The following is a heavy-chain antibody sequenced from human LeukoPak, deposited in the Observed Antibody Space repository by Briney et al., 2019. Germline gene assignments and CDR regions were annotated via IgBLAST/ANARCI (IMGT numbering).Heavy chain of an antibody. CDR2: IIPIFGTA. V-gene: IGHV1-69*05. D-gene: IGHD3-10*01. CDR1: GGTFSSYA. CDR3: ASLRITMVRGVIKTRDFDY. Sequence: GSSVKVSCKASGGTFSSYAISWVRQAPGQGLEWMGGIIPIFGTANYAQKFQGRVTITTDESTSTAYMELSSLRSEDTAVYYCASLRITMVRGVIKTRDFDYWGQGTLVTVSS. J-gene: IGHJ4*02.